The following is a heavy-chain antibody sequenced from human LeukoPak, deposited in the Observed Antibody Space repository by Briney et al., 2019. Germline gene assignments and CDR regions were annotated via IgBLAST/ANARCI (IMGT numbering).Heavy chain of an antibody. CDR2: INPNSGGT. V-gene: IGHV1-2*02. Sequence: ASVKVSCKASGYTFTGYYMHWVRQAPGQGLEWMGWINPNSGGTNYAQKFQGRVTMTRDTSISTAYMELSSLRSEDTAVYYCAMGTTVTPPGAFDIWGQGTMVTVSS. D-gene: IGHD4-17*01. CDR1: GYTFTGYY. CDR3: AMGTTVTPPGAFDI. J-gene: IGHJ3*02.